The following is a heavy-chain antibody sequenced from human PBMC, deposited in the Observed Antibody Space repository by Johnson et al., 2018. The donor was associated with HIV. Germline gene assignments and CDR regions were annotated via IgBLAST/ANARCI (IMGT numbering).Heavy chain of an antibody. CDR3: AGERTYLGTAMVEAFDI. CDR1: GFTFSSYD. CDR2: ISGSGGST. J-gene: IGHJ3*02. Sequence: VQLVESGGSLLQPGGSLRLSCAASGFTFSSYDMHWVRQATGKGLEWVSAISGSGGSTYYADSVKGRFTIPRDNSKHTLYLQMNSLSAEDTAVYYWAGERTYLGTAMVEAFDIWGQGTMVTVSS. D-gene: IGHD5-18*01. V-gene: IGHV3-23*04.